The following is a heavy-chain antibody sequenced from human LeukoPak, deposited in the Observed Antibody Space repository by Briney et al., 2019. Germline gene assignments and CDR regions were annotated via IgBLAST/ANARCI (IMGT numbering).Heavy chain of an antibody. CDR3: VRGYWHFDL. Sequence: PGGSLRLSCAASGFTFSDYDMHWIRQPPGKGLEWIGYIYYSGSTNYNPSLMSRVSISVDTSKNQFSLKLSSVTAADTAMYYCVRGYWHFDLWGRGTLVTVSS. CDR2: IYYSGST. J-gene: IGHJ2*01. V-gene: IGHV4-59*01. CDR1: GFTFSDYD.